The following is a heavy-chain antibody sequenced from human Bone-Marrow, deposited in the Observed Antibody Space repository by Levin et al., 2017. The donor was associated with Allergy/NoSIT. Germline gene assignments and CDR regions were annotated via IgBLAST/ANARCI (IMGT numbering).Heavy chain of an antibody. D-gene: IGHD2/OR15-2a*01. CDR2: IIPIFGTT. Sequence: GGSLRLSCKASGGTFTSYAISWVRQAPGQGPEWMGGIIPIFGTTNYAQKFQGRVTITADESTSTAYMDLSSLRSEDTAVYYCARVSVSGNKTADHGGQGTRVTVSS. CDR3: ARVSVSGNKTADH. J-gene: IGHJ4*02. V-gene: IGHV1-69*01. CDR1: GGTFTSYA.